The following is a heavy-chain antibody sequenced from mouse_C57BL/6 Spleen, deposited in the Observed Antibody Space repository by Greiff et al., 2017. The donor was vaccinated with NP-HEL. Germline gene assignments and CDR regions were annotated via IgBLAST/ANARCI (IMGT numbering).Heavy chain of an antibody. J-gene: IGHJ3*01. Sequence: QVQLKQSGAELAKPGASVKLSCKASGYTFTSYWMHWVKQRPGQGLEWIGYINPSSGYTKYNQKFKDKATLTADKSSSTAYMQLSSLTYEDSAVYYCERTPYYSNYLVAYWGQGTLVTVSA. CDR3: ERTPYYSNYLVAY. CDR2: INPSSGYT. D-gene: IGHD2-5*01. CDR1: GYTFTSYW. V-gene: IGHV1-7*01.